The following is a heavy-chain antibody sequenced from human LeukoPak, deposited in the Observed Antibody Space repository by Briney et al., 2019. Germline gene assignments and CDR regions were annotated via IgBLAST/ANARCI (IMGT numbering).Heavy chain of an antibody. J-gene: IGHJ6*02. CDR3: ATGTETTYYYYYYGMDV. D-gene: IGHD1-7*01. V-gene: IGHV5-51*01. Sequence: GESLKISCKGSGYSFTSYWIGWVRQMPGKGLEWMGIIYPGDSDTRYSPSFQGQVTISADKSISTAYLQWSSLQASDTAMYYCATGTETTYYYYYYGMDVWGQETTVTVSS. CDR2: IYPGDSDT. CDR1: GYSFTSYW.